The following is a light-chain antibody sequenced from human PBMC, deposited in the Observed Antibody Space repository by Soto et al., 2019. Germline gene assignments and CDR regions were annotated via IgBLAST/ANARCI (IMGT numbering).Light chain of an antibody. CDR3: QQRSNWPPLT. J-gene: IGKJ4*01. CDR1: QSVSSY. CDR2: DAS. Sequence: EIVLTQSPATLSLSPCERATLSCSASQSVSSYLAWYQQKPGQAPRLLIYDASNRATGIPARFSGSGSGTDFTLTISSLEPEDFAVYYCQQRSNWPPLTFGGGTKVDIK. V-gene: IGKV3-11*01.